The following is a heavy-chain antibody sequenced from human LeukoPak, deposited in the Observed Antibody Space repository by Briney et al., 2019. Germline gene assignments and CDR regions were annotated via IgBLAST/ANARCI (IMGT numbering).Heavy chain of an antibody. CDR1: GFTFSGSA. J-gene: IGHJ4*02. V-gene: IGHV3-73*01. D-gene: IGHD5-24*01. Sequence: GGSLRLSCAASGFTFSGSAMQWVRQASGKGLEWVGRIRSKAHSYATVYAASVKGRLTISRDDSNNTAYLQMNSLKTEDTAVYYCTGSRDGYKFDYWGQGTLVTVSS. CDR3: TGSRDGYKFDY. CDR2: IRSKAHSYAT.